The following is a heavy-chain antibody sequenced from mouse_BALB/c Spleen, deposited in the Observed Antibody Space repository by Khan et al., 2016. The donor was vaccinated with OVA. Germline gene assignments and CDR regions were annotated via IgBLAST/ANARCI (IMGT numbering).Heavy chain of an antibody. Sequence: QIQLVQSGPELKKPGETVKISCKASGYTFTNYGMNWVKQAPGKGLKWMGWINTYTGEPTYTDDFKGRFAFSLETSASTAYLQINNLKNEDMATXYCARGASYWYFDDWGAGTTVTVSS. CDR3: ARGASYWYFDD. V-gene: IGHV9-1*02. J-gene: IGHJ1*01. CDR1: GYTFTNYG. CDR2: INTYTGEP.